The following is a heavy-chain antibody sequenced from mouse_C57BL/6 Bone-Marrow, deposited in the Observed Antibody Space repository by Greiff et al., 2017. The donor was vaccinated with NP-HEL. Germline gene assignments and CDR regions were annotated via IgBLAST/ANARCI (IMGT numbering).Heavy chain of an antibody. V-gene: IGHV14-2*01. CDR2: IDPEDGET. Sequence: VQLQQSGAELVKPGASVKLSCTASGFNIKDYYMHWVKQRTEQGLEWIGRIDPEDGETKYAPKFKGKATITADTSSNTAYLQLSSLTSEDTAVYYCASSYYSNYEGHGYWGQGTTLTVSS. CDR3: ASSYYSNYEGHGY. J-gene: IGHJ2*01. CDR1: GFNIKDYY. D-gene: IGHD2-5*01.